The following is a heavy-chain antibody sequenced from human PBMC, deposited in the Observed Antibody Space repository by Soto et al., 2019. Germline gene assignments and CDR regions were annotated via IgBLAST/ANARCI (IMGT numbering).Heavy chain of an antibody. D-gene: IGHD3-3*01. CDR1: GGSISSSSYY. CDR2: IYYSGST. V-gene: IGHV4-39*01. Sequence: PSETLSLTCTVSGGSISSSSYYWGWIRQPPGKGLEWIGSIYYSGSTYYNPSLKSRVTISVDTPKNQFSLKLSSVTAADTAVYYCARGGSHVLRFLEWPPAYYGMDVWGQGTTVT. CDR3: ARGGSHVLRFLEWPPAYYGMDV. J-gene: IGHJ6*02.